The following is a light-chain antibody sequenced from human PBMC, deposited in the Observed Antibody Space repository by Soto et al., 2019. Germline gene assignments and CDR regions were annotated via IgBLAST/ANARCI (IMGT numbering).Light chain of an antibody. Sequence: EIVLTQSPGTLSLSPGERATLSCRASQSVSSSHLAWYQQKPGQAPRLLIYGASSRATGIPDRFSGSGSGTDFTLTIIRLEPEDFAVYYCQQYGSSPPTFGQGTKLQIK. CDR1: QSVSSSH. V-gene: IGKV3-20*01. J-gene: IGKJ2*01. CDR3: QQYGSSPPT. CDR2: GAS.